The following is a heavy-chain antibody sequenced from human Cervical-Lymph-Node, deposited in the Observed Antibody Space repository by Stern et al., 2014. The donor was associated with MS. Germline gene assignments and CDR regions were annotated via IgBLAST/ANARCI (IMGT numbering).Heavy chain of an antibody. CDR2: INGGPGTT. D-gene: IGHD4-11*01. CDR3: ARQPDYSDFLDF. J-gene: IGHJ4*02. V-gene: IGHV1-3*01. Sequence: QVQLEQSGAGVKKPGASMTISCKTSGYNFIDHAIHWVRQAPGQRLEWMGWINGGPGTTKYSQKFQGRVSFTRDKAASAAYMDLSSLSPDDTAVYYCARQPDYSDFLDFWGQGTLVTVSS. CDR1: GYNFIDHA.